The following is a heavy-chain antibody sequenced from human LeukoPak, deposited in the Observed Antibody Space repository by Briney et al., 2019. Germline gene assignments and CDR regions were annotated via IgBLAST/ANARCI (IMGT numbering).Heavy chain of an antibody. V-gene: IGHV3-53*01. CDR2: IYSGGST. Sequence: GGSLRLSCAASGFTVSSNYMSWVRQAPGKGLEWVSVIYSGGSTYYADSVKGRFTISRDNSKNTLYLQMNSLRAEDTAVYYCAKDRRGSYGRGLDYWGQGTLVTVSS. CDR1: GFTVSSNY. D-gene: IGHD1-26*01. J-gene: IGHJ4*02. CDR3: AKDRRGSYGRGLDY.